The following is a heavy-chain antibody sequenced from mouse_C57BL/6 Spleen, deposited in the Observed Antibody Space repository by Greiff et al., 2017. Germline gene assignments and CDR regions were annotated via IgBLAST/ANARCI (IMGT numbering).Heavy chain of an antibody. J-gene: IGHJ3*01. CDR3: AREGYYGSSPFAY. CDR1: GYTFTSYG. CDR2: IYPRSGNT. Sequence: VQLQQSGAELARPGASVKLSCKASGYTFTSYGISWVKTRTGQGLVWIGEIYPRSGNTYYNEKFKGKAPLTADKSSSTAYMELRSLTSEDSAVYFCAREGYYGSSPFAYWGKGTLVTVSA. V-gene: IGHV1-81*01. D-gene: IGHD1-1*01.